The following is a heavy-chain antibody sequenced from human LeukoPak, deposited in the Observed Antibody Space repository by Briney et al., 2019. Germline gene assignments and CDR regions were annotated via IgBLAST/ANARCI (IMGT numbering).Heavy chain of an antibody. D-gene: IGHD3-10*01. Sequence: GGSLRLSCAASGFTFSSYGMHWVRQAPGKGLEWVAVVSYDGSNKYYTDSVKGRFTISRDNSKNTLYLQMNSLRAEDTAVYYCAKDCYGSGSYFDYWGQGTLVTVSS. V-gene: IGHV3-30*18. CDR1: GFTFSSYG. CDR3: AKDCYGSGSYFDY. J-gene: IGHJ4*02. CDR2: VSYDGSNK.